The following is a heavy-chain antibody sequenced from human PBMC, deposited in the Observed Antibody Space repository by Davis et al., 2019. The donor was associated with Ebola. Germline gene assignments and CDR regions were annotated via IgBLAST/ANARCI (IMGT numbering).Heavy chain of an antibody. V-gene: IGHV3-48*02. D-gene: IGHD6-19*01. Sequence: GESLKISCAASRFTFSSYSMNWVRQAPGKGLEWVSYISSSSSTIYYADSVKGRFTISRDNAKNSLYLQMNSLRDEDTAVYYCAGGESGWDASDIWGRGTMVTVSS. J-gene: IGHJ3*02. CDR3: AGGESGWDASDI. CDR2: ISSSSSTI. CDR1: RFTFSSYS.